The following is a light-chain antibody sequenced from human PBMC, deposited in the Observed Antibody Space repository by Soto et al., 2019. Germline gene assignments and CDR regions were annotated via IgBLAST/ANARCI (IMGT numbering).Light chain of an antibody. CDR2: KAS. V-gene: IGKV1-5*03. Sequence: RVTQSPATLSLSLWYRGPITFRASESISRWLAWYQQKPGKAPKILIYKASSLESGVPSRFSGSGSGTEFTLTINSLQADDFATYYCQQHNSFPKTFGQGTLLDIK. CDR1: ESISRW. CDR3: QQHNSFPKT. J-gene: IGKJ5*01.